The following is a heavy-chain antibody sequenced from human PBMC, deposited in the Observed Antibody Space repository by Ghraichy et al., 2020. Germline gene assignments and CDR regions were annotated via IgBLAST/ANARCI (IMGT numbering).Heavy chain of an antibody. CDR1: GGSISSYY. V-gene: IGHV4-59*08. J-gene: IGHJ4*02. CDR2: VFYSGKT. CDR3: ATTGSAFFDF. D-gene: IGHD3-10*01. Sequence: SQTLSLTCTVSGGSISSYYWSWIRQPPGKGLEWIAYVFYSGKTNYNPSFKSRITISVDTSKNQFSLNLSSVTAADTAIYYCATTGSAFFDFWGQGTLVSVSS.